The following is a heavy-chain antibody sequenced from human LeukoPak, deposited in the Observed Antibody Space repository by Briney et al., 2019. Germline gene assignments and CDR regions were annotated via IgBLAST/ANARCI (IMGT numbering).Heavy chain of an antibody. J-gene: IGHJ4*02. Sequence: KPSETLSLTCTVSGGSIISSSYYWGWIRQPPGKGLEWIGSIYYSGSTYYNPSLKSRVTISVDTSKNQFSLKLSSVTAADTAVYYCAREDLDSSGQDHWGQGTLVTVSS. V-gene: IGHV4-39*02. D-gene: IGHD3-22*01. CDR1: GGSIISSSYY. CDR2: IYYSGST. CDR3: AREDLDSSGQDH.